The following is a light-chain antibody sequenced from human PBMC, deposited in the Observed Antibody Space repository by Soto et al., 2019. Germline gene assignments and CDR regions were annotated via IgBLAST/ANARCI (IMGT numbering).Light chain of an antibody. CDR1: QGIRHD. CDR3: LQDYTYPRT. Sequence: AIEMTQSPSSLSVSVGDRVTITCRASQGIRHDLGWYQQKPGEAPELLIYAASILQSGVPSRFSGSGSGTDFTLTITSLQPEDFAIYYCLQDYTYPRTVGRGTKVDSK. V-gene: IGKV1-6*01. CDR2: AAS. J-gene: IGKJ4*01.